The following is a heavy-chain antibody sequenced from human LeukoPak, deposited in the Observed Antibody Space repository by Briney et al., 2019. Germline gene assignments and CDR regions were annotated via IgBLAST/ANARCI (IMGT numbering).Heavy chain of an antibody. Sequence: GGSLRLSCAASGFTFSSYWMHWVRQAPGKGLVWVSRINSDGSSTSYADSVKGRFTISRDNAKNTLYLQMNSLRAEDTAVYYCARAYIVAAANNWFDPWGQGTLVTVSS. J-gene: IGHJ5*02. CDR2: INSDGSST. CDR1: GFTFSSYW. V-gene: IGHV3-74*01. D-gene: IGHD6-13*01. CDR3: ARAYIVAAANNWFDP.